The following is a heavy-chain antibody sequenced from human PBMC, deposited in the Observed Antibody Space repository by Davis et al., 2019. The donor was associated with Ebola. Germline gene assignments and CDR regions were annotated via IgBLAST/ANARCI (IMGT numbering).Heavy chain of an antibody. J-gene: IGHJ4*02. Sequence: ASVKVSCKASGYTFTGYYLHWVRQAPGQGLEWMGWIIPKSGGTQFAQKFQGRVSMTRDTSSKIAYMELSRLTSDDTAVYYCARDSALSHFDYWGQGTLVTVSS. CDR2: IIPKSGGT. D-gene: IGHD3-3*02. V-gene: IGHV1-2*02. CDR1: GYTFTGYY. CDR3: ARDSALSHFDY.